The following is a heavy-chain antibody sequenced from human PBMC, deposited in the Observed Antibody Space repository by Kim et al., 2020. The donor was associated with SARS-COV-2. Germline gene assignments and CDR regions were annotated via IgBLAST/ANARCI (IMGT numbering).Heavy chain of an antibody. CDR2: ISSSSSSYI. J-gene: IGHJ4*02. CDR3: ASQYSSNWGNFDY. CDR1: GFTFSSYS. D-gene: IGHD6-13*01. V-gene: IGHV3-21*01. Sequence: GGSLRLSCAASGFTFSSYSMNWVRQAPGKGLEWVSSISSSSSSYIYYADSVKGRFTISRDNAKNSLYLQMNSLRAEDTAVYYCASQYSSNWGNFDYWGQGTLVTVSS.